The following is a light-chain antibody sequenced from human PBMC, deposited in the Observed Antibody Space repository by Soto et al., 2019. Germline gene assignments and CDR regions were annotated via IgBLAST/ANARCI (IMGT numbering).Light chain of an antibody. CDR1: QTVSMY. Sequence: DIQLTQSPSSLSASVGDTVTITCRASQTVSMYLNWYQQKSGTAPKLLIYAASTLHTGVPSRFSGSGSGTDFTLTISRLEPEDFAVYYCQQYGSSPRSFGQGTKVAIK. J-gene: IGKJ1*01. CDR3: QQYGSSPRS. V-gene: IGKV1-39*01. CDR2: AAS.